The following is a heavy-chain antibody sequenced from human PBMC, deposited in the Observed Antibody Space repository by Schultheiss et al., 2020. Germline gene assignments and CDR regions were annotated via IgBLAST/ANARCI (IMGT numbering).Heavy chain of an antibody. CDR2: IKSKTDGGTT. Sequence: GGSLRLSCAASGFTFSNAWMNWVRQAPGKGLEWVGRIKSKTDGGTTDYAAPVKGRFTISRDDSKNTLYLQMNSLKTEDTAVYYCTILGYCSGGSCPYYYYYGMDVWGKGTTVNVSS. CDR1: GFTFSNAW. CDR3: TILGYCSGGSCPYYYYYGMDV. J-gene: IGHJ6*04. V-gene: IGHV3-15*07. D-gene: IGHD2-15*01.